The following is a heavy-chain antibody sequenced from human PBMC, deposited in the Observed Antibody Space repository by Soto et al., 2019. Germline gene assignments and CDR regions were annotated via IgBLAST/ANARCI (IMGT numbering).Heavy chain of an antibody. D-gene: IGHD6-19*01. J-gene: IGHJ4*02. V-gene: IGHV4-59*01. CDR1: GGSISSYY. CDR3: ARVPIYSSGWYYFDY. Sequence: SETLSLTCTVSGGSISSYYWSWIRRPPGKGLEWIGYIYYSGSTNYNPSLKSRVTISVDTSKNQFSLKLSSVTAADTAVYYCARVPIYSSGWYYFDYWGQGTLVTVS. CDR2: IYYSGST.